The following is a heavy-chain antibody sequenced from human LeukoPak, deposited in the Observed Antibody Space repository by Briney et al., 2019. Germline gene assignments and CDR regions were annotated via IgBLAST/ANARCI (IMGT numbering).Heavy chain of an antibody. CDR1: GFIFSSYG. J-gene: IGHJ6*02. CDR3: AKDGSYGMDV. CDR2: ISYDGSNK. Sequence: GRSLRLSCAASGFIFSSYGMHWVRQAPGKGLEWVAVISYDGSNKYYADSVKGRFTISRDNSKNTLYLQMNSLRAEDTAVYYCAKDGSYGMDVWGQGTTVTVSS. V-gene: IGHV3-30*18.